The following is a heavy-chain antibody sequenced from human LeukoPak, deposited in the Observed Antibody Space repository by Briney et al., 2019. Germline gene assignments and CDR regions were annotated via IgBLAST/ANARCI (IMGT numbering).Heavy chain of an antibody. J-gene: IGHJ4*02. CDR1: GFTVSSNY. D-gene: IGHD2-2*01. V-gene: IGHV3-66*01. Sequence: PGGSLRLSCAASGFTVSSNYMSWVRQAPGKGLEWVSVIYSGGSTYYADSVKGRFTISRDNSKNTLYLQMSSLRAEDTALYCCAKDLPAAYFDYWGLGTLVTVSS. CDR3: AKDLPAAYFDY. CDR2: IYSGGST.